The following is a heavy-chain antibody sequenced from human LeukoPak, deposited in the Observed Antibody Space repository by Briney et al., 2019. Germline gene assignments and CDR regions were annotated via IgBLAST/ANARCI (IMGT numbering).Heavy chain of an antibody. V-gene: IGHV3-66*01. Sequence: GGSLRLSCAASGFTVSTNYMTWVRQAPGKGLEWVSVIYSGGTTFYADSVKGRFTISRDSSENTLYLEMNSLRAEDTAVYYCARDFPSLTASDYWGQGTLVTVSS. D-gene: IGHD2-21*02. J-gene: IGHJ4*02. CDR1: GFTVSTNY. CDR3: ARDFPSLTASDY. CDR2: IYSGGTT.